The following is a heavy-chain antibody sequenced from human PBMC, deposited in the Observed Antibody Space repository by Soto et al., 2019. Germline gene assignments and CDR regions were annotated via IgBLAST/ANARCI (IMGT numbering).Heavy chain of an antibody. V-gene: IGHV4-34*01. CDR3: ARDSGSNLVTLDY. CDR2: INHSGST. Sequence: SETLSLTCAVYGGSFSGYYWSWIRQPPGKGLEWIGEINHSGSTNYNPSLKSRVTISVDTSKNQFSLKLSSVTAADTAVYYCARDSGSNLVTLDYWGQGPLVTVS. CDR1: GGSFSGYY. D-gene: IGHD5-12*01. J-gene: IGHJ4*02.